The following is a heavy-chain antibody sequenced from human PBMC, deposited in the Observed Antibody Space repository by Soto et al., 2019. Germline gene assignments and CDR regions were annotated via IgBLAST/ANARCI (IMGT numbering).Heavy chain of an antibody. CDR2: INAGNGNT. CDR3: ASAPSVGHYCSGSLDY. V-gene: IGHV1-3*01. CDR1: GYTFTSYA. Sequence: QVQLVQSGAEVKKPGASVKVSCKASGYTFTSYAMHWVRQAPGQRLEWMGWINAGNGNTKYSQKFQGRVTITRDTSASTAYMELSSLRSEDTAVYYCASAPSVGHYCSGSLDYWGQGTLVTVSS. J-gene: IGHJ4*02. D-gene: IGHD3-10*01.